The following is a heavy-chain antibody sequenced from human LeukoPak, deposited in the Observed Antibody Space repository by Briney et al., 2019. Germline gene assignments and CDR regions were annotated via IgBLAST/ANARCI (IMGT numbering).Heavy chain of an antibody. Sequence: GGSLRLSCAASGFTFSSYGMHWVRQAPGKGLEWVAFIRYDGSNKYYADSVKGRFTISRDNSKNTLYLQMNSLRAEDTAVYYCAKDPNFWSGYYTPTYYYYMDVWGKGTTVTVSS. CDR3: AKDPNFWSGYYTPTYYYYMDV. CDR1: GFTFSSYG. V-gene: IGHV3-30*02. CDR2: IRYDGSNK. D-gene: IGHD3-3*01. J-gene: IGHJ6*03.